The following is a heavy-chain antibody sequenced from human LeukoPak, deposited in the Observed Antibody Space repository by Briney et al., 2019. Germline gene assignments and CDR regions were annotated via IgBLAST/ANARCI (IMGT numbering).Heavy chain of an antibody. CDR3: AKRGVVIRVILVGFHKEAYYFDS. Sequence: GGSLRLSCAVPGITLSNYGMSWVRQAPGKGLEWVAGISDSGGSTNYADSVKGRFTISRDNPKNTLYLQMNSLRAEDTAVYFCAKRGVVIRVILVGFHKEAYYFDSWGQGALVTVSS. D-gene: IGHD3-22*01. J-gene: IGHJ4*02. CDR1: GITLSNYG. CDR2: ISDSGGST. V-gene: IGHV3-23*01.